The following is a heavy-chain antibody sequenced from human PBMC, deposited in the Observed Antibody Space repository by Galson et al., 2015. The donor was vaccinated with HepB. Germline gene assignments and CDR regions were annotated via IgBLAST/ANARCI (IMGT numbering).Heavy chain of an antibody. CDR2: INPNSGGT. D-gene: IGHD3-22*01. V-gene: IGHV1-2*02. CDR3: ASRSYYYDSSSRRRNRYYYGMDA. Sequence: SVTVSCKASGYTFTGYYMHWVRQAPGQGLEWMGWINPNSGGTNYAQKFQGRVTMTRDTSISTAYMELSRLRSDDTAVYYCASRSYYYDSSSRRRNRYYYGMDAWGQGTTVTVSS. J-gene: IGHJ6*02. CDR1: GYTFTGYY.